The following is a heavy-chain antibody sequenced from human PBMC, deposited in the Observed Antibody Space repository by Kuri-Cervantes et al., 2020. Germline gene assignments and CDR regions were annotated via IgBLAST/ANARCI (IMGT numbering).Heavy chain of an antibody. D-gene: IGHD5-18*01. J-gene: IGHJ4*02. V-gene: IGHV3-74*01. Sequence: GESLKISCAASGFTFSYYWMHWVRQAPGKGLVWVSRINSDGFTTNYAGSVKGRFTISRDNAKNTVYLQMNSLRVEDTAAYYCARDRVGGYSYGPAPYWGQGTLVTVSS. CDR1: GFTFSYYW. CDR3: ARDRVGGYSYGPAPY. CDR2: INSDGFTT.